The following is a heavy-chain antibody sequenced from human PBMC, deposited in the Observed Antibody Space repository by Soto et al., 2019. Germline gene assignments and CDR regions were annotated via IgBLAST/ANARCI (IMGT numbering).Heavy chain of an antibody. CDR1: GYTFTSYG. V-gene: IGHV1-18*01. CDR2: ITTDKGKT. CDR3: ATRSPAFDY. J-gene: IGHJ4*02. Sequence: QVQLVQSGPEVKKPGASVKVSCKTSGYTFTSYGISWVRQAPGQGLEWMGWITTDKGKTTYAQKFQGRVTMTTDTSTSAASMEISSPRSDDTAVYYCATRSPAFDYWGQVPLVAVA.